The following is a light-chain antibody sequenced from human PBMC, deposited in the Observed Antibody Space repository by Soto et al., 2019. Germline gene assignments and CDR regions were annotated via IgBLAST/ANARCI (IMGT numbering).Light chain of an antibody. CDR3: QQFHSFSRT. CDR2: DAS. J-gene: IGKJ1*01. Sequence: DLQMTQSPSTLSASVGDGVTITCRASQNINSWLAWYQQKPGKAPNLLIYDASTLESGVPSRFSGSGSGTEFTLTISSLQPEDFATYYCQQFHSFSRTFGQGTKVEVK. V-gene: IGKV1-5*01. CDR1: QNINSW.